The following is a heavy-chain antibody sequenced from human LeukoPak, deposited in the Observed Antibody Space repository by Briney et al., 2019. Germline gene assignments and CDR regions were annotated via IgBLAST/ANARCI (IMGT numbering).Heavy chain of an antibody. J-gene: IGHJ4*02. Sequence: GASVKLSCKASGYTFTSYGISWVRQAPGQGLEWIGWISAYNGNTNYAQKLQGRVNMTTDTSTSTAYMELRSLRSDDTAVYYCALIGYSGYDYTDYWGQGTLVTVSS. V-gene: IGHV1-18*01. D-gene: IGHD5-12*01. CDR2: ISAYNGNT. CDR1: GYTFTSYG. CDR3: ALIGYSGYDYTDY.